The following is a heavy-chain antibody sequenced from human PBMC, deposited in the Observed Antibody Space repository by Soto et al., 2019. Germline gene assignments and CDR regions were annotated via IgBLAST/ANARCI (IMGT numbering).Heavy chain of an antibody. Sequence: EVQLVESGGGLVQPGGSLRLSCAASGFTFSDHYMEWVRQAPGKGLEWVGRTRNKANSYTTEYAASVKGRFTISRDDSKNSLYLQMNSLKTEDTALYYCGRVGSGYEVDYRGQGTLVTVSS. D-gene: IGHD5-12*01. CDR1: GFTFSDHY. CDR2: TRNKANSYTT. CDR3: GRVGSGYEVDY. V-gene: IGHV3-72*01. J-gene: IGHJ4*02.